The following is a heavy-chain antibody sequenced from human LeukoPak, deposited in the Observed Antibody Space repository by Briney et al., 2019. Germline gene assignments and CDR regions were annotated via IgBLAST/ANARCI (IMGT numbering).Heavy chain of an antibody. CDR2: ISGSGGST. CDR3: AKDYHYDSSVPLFDY. CDR1: GFTFSSYA. Sequence: PGGSLRLSCAASGFTFSSYAMSWVRQAPGKGLEWVSAISGSGGSTYYADSVKGRFTISRDNSKNTLYLQMNSLRAEDTAVYYCAKDYHYDSSVPLFDYWGQGTLVTVSS. D-gene: IGHD3-22*01. J-gene: IGHJ4*02. V-gene: IGHV3-23*01.